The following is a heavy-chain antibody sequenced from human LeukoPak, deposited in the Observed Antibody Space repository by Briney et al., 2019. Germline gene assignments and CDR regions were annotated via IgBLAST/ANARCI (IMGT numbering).Heavy chain of an antibody. CDR1: GGTFSSYA. D-gene: IGHD2-2*01. Sequence: SVKVSCKASGGTFSSYAISWVRQAPGQGLEWMGGIIPIFGTANYAQKFQGRVTITTDESTSTAYMELSSLRSEDTAVYYCARGAVPYCSSTSCLFDYWGQGTLVTVSS. J-gene: IGHJ4*02. V-gene: IGHV1-69*05. CDR2: IIPIFGTA. CDR3: ARGAVPYCSSTSCLFDY.